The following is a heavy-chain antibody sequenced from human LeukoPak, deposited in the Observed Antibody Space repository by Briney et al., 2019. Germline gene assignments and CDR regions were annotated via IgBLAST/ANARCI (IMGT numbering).Heavy chain of an antibody. CDR1: GYTFTSYY. CDR3: AREPLIAVAGPPFDY. CDR2: INPNSGGT. D-gene: IGHD6-19*01. J-gene: IGHJ4*02. Sequence: ASVKVSCKASGYTFTSYYMHWVRQAPGQGLEWMGWINPNSGGTNSAQKFQGRVTMTRDTSISTAYMELSSLRSDDTAVYYCAREPLIAVAGPPFDYWGQGTLVTVSS. V-gene: IGHV1-2*02.